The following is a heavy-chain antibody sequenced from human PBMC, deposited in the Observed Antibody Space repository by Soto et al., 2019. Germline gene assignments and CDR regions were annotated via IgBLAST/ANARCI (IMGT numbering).Heavy chain of an antibody. D-gene: IGHD1-26*01. CDR1: GFTFSNAW. CDR2: IKSKTDGGTT. Sequence: EVQLVESGGGLVKPGGSLRLSCAASGFTFSNAWMSWVRQAPGKGLEWVGRIKSKTDGGTTDYAAPVKGRFTISRDDSKNTLYLQMNSLKTEDTAVYYCARQGWELWDYFDYWGQGTLVTVSS. CDR3: ARQGWELWDYFDY. V-gene: IGHV3-15*01. J-gene: IGHJ4*02.